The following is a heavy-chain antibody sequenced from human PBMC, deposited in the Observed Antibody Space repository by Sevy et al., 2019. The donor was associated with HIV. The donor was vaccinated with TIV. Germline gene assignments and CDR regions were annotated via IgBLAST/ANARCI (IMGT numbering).Heavy chain of an antibody. D-gene: IGHD6-6*01. CDR2: INQDGSKI. CDR1: GFTFTTYW. Sequence: GGSLRLSCAASGFTFTTYWMTWVRQAPGKGLEWVANINQDGSKINYVDSVKGRFIISRDNAKKSLYVQMNSLRADDTAVYYCARVGIFEKSESQYRLVDYWGQGTLVTVSS. J-gene: IGHJ4*02. V-gene: IGHV3-7*01. CDR3: ARVGIFEKSESQYRLVDY.